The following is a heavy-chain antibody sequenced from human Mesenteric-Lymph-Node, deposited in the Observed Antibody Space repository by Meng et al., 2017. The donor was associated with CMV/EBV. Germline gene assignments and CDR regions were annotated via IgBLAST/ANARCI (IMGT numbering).Heavy chain of an antibody. J-gene: IGHJ4*02. CDR3: AYRLGGELH. CDR2: IYWNDDK. Sequence: LVCTFSGFSLTTGGVEVGWIRQPPGKALEWLTLIYWNDDKRYSPSLKSRLTITKDTSQNQVVLTMTDMDPVDTATYYCAYRLGGELHWGQGTLVTVSS. D-gene: IGHD3-10*01. CDR1: GFSLTTGGVE. V-gene: IGHV2-5*01.